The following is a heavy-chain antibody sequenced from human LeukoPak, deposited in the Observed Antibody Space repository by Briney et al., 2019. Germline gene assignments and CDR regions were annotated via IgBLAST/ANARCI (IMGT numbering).Heavy chain of an antibody. CDR2: MNPNSGNT. CDR1: GYTFTSYD. V-gene: IGHV1-8*03. Sequence: ASVKVSCKASGYTFTSYDINWVRQATGQGLEWMGWMNPNSGNTGYAQKFQGRVTITRNTSISTAYMELSSLRSEDTAVYYCARGDLYYDFWSGYKYYFDYWGQGTLVTVSS. CDR3: ARGDLYYDFWSGYKYYFDY. J-gene: IGHJ4*02. D-gene: IGHD3-3*01.